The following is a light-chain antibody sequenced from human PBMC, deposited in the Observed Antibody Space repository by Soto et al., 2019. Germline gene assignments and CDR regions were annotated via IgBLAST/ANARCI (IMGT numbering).Light chain of an antibody. CDR3: QQYNNWPPWT. Sequence: EIVLTQSPATLSVSPGERATLSCRASQSVSDSLAWYQQKPGQAPRLLIFGASTRATGIPARFSGSGSGAEFTLTISSLQSEDFAVYYCQQYNNWPPWTFGQGTTVEIK. CDR1: QSVSDS. CDR2: GAS. V-gene: IGKV3-15*01. J-gene: IGKJ1*01.